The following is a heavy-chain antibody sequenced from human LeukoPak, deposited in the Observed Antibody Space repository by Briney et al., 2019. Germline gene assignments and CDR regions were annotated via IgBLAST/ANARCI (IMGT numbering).Heavy chain of an antibody. Sequence: PSETLSLTCTVSGGSISSGDHYWSWIRQPPGKGLEWIGYIYYSGSTYYNPSLKSRVTISVDTSKNQFSLRLSSVTAADTAVYYCARTTMKGNYFDSWGQGTLVTVSS. J-gene: IGHJ4*02. CDR2: IYYSGST. CDR3: ARTTMKGNYFDS. V-gene: IGHV4-30-4*01. D-gene: IGHD3-22*01. CDR1: GGSISSGDHY.